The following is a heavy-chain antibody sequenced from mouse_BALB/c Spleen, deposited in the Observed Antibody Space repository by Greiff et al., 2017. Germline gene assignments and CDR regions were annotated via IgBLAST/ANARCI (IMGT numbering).Heavy chain of an antibody. V-gene: IGHV5-4*02. CDR3: ARENYPMDY. CDR1: GFTFSDYY. CDR2: ISDGGSYT. J-gene: IGHJ4*01. Sequence: EVKLEESGGGLVKPGGSLKLSCAASGFTFSDYYMYWVRQTPEKRLEWVATISDGGSYTYYPDSVKGRFTISRDNAKNNLYLQMSSLKSEDTAMYYCARENYPMDYWGQGTSVTVSS.